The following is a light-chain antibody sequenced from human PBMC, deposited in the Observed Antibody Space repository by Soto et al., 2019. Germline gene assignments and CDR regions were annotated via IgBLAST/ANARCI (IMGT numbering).Light chain of an antibody. CDR3: CSYAGSYV. CDR2: DVS. Sequence: QSALTQPRSVSGSPGQSVTISCTGTSSDVGGYNYVSWYQQHPGKATKLMIYDVSKRPSGVPDRFSGSKSGNTASLTISGLQAEDEADYYCCSYAGSYVFGPGTKLTVL. CDR1: SSDVGGYNY. J-gene: IGLJ1*01. V-gene: IGLV2-11*01.